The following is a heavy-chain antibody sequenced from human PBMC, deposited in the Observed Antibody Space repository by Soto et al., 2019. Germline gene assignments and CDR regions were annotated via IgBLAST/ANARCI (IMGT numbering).Heavy chain of an antibody. V-gene: IGHV1-2*04. CDR3: ARGGGNPSHRAGPNDY. CDR1: GYTFTGYY. CDR2: INRNGGGT. D-gene: IGHD3-16*01. Sequence: GASVKVSCKASGYTFTGYYMHWVRQAPGQGLEWMGWINRNGGGTNYAQKFQGWVTMTRDTSISTAYMELSRLRSDDTAVYYCARGGGNPSHRAGPNDYWGQGTLVTVSS. J-gene: IGHJ4*02.